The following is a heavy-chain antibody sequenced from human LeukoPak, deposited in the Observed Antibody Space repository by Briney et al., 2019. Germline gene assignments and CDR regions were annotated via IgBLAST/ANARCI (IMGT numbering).Heavy chain of an antibody. J-gene: IGHJ4*02. CDR3: AKAQRYDILTVYFDY. CDR1: GFTFDDYA. Sequence: QSGRSLRLSCAASGFTFDDYAMHWVRQAPGKGLEWVSGISWNSGSIGYADSVKGRFTISRDNAKNSLYLQMNSLRAEDTALYYCAKAQRYDILTVYFDYWGQGTLVTVSS. CDR2: ISWNSGSI. V-gene: IGHV3-9*01. D-gene: IGHD3-9*01.